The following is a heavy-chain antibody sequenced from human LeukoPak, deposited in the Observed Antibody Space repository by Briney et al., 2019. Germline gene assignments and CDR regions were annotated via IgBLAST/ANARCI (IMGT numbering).Heavy chain of an antibody. J-gene: IGHJ4*02. CDR3: VRSFDY. CDR2: ISGSGRRT. V-gene: IGHV3-23*01. Sequence: GGSLRLSCAASGFTFSSYGMSWVRQAPGKGLEWVSVISGSGRRTYHADSVKGRFTISRDNAKNTLYLQMNSLRAEDTAVYYCVRSFDYWGQGTLVTVSS. CDR1: GFTFSSYG. D-gene: IGHD4-17*01.